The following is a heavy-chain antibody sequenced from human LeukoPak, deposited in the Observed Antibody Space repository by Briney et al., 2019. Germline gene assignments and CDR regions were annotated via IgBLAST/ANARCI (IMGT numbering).Heavy chain of an antibody. Sequence: TLSLTCAXSGGSIXSGGYSWSWLRQPPGKGLEWIVYTYHSGSTYYNPSLKSRVTISVDSSKNQFSLKLSSVTAADTAVYYCASQKSPGIYYFDYWGQGTLVTVSS. J-gene: IGHJ4*02. CDR3: ASQKSPGIYYFDY. CDR1: GGSIXSGGYS. CDR2: TYHSGST. D-gene: IGHD3-3*01. V-gene: IGHV4-30-2*01.